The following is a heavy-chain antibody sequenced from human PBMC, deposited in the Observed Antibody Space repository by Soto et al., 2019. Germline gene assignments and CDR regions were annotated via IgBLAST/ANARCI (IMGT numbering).Heavy chain of an antibody. CDR1: GGSISSGDYY. CDR3: ARVVYSSSKRFLARWFDP. D-gene: IGHD6-6*01. CDR2: IYYSGST. J-gene: IGHJ5*02. Sequence: SETLSLTCTVSGGSISSGDYYWSWIRQPPGKGLEWIGYIYYSGSTYYNPSLKSRVTISVDTSKNQFSLKLSSVTAADTAVYYCARVVYSSSKRFLARWFDPWGRGTLVTVSS. V-gene: IGHV4-30-4*01.